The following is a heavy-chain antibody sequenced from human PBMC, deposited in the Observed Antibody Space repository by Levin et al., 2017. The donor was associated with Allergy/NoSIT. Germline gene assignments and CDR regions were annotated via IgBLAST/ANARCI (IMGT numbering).Heavy chain of an antibody. V-gene: IGHV2-70*17. CDR2: IDWDEDK. Sequence: SGPTLVKPTQTLTLTCTFSGFSLSTSGMCVSWIRQPPGKALEWLARIDWDEDKFYSTSLRTRLTISKDTSKNQVVLAMTNMDPGDKATYYCARSHGDYFQPPLDWGQGTLVTVSS. D-gene: IGHD4-17*01. CDR3: ARSHGDYFQPPLD. J-gene: IGHJ4*02. CDR1: GFSLSTSGMC.